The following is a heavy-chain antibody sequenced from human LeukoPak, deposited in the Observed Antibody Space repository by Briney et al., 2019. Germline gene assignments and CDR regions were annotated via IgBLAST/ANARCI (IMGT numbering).Heavy chain of an antibody. J-gene: IGHJ3*02. CDR1: GGSISSYY. D-gene: IGHD6-19*01. Sequence: PSGTLSLTCTVSGGSISSYYWSWIRQPAGKGLEWIGCIYTSGSTNYNPSLKSRVTMSVDTSKNQFSLKLSSVTAADTAVYYCARDKGSGWYSDAFDIWGQGTMVTVSS. CDR2: IYTSGST. V-gene: IGHV4-4*07. CDR3: ARDKGSGWYSDAFDI.